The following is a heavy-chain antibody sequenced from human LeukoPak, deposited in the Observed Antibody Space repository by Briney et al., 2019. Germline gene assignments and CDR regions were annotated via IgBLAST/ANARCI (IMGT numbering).Heavy chain of an antibody. D-gene: IGHD3-10*01. CDR2: FDPEYGET. J-gene: IGHJ4*02. CDR3: ATEDRYGSGTYYMTY. V-gene: IGHV1-24*01. CDR1: GYTLTELF. Sequence: ASVKVSCEVSGYTLTELFMHWVRQAPGKGLEWMGGFDPEYGETMYAQKFQGRVTMTEDTSTDTAYMELSSLKSEDTAVYYCATEDRYGSGTYYMTYWGQGTLLTVSS.